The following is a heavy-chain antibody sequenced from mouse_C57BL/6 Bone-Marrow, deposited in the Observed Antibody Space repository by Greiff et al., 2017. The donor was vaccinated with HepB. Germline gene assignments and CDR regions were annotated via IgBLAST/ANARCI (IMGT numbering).Heavy chain of an antibody. CDR1: GFTFSSYG. CDR3: ARQGICDCCAF. D-gene: IGHD2-13*01. CDR2: ISSGGSYT. V-gene: IGHV5-6*01. J-gene: IGHJ3*01. Sequence: EVQLVESGGDLVKPGGSLKLSCAASGFTFSSYGMSWVRQTPDKRLEWVATISSGGSYTYYPDSVKGRFTISRDNAKNTQYLQMSSLKSEDTAMYYCARQGICDCCAFGGQGTRVTVSA.